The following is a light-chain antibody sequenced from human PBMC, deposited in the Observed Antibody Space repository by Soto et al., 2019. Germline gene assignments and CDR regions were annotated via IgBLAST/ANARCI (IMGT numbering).Light chain of an antibody. J-gene: IGLJ1*01. CDR3: QSYDSSLSGSIV. Sequence: QSVLTQPPSVSGAPGQRVTISCTGSSSNIGAGYDVHWYQQLPGTAPRLLIYDDNNRPSVVPDRFSGSKSGTSASLAITGLQPEDEADYYCQSYDSSLSGSIVFGTGTKLTVL. CDR1: SSNIGAGYD. V-gene: IGLV1-40*01. CDR2: DDN.